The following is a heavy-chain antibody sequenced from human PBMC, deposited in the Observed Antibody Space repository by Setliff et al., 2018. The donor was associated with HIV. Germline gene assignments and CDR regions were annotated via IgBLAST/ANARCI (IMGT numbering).Heavy chain of an antibody. Sequence: SVTVSCKASGGAFSSYAISWVRQAPGQGLEWMGRVIPIFDRSHYAEKFQGRVTMTADKSTSTAYMELSSLRSDDSAMYYCAREGPCGNSCYSNYWGQGTLVTVSS. CDR3: AREGPCGNSCYSNY. J-gene: IGHJ4*02. CDR2: VIPIFDRS. V-gene: IGHV1-69*04. D-gene: IGHD2-15*01. CDR1: GGAFSSYA.